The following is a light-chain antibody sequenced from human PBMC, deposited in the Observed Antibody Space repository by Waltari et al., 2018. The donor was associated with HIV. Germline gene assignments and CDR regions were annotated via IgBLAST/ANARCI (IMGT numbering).Light chain of an antibody. Sequence: QSALTQPRSVSGSPGQSVTISCPGTSSDVGDYNYVPWYQQHPAKAPKLMIFDVNKRPSGVPDRYSGSKSGNTASRTISGLQAEDEADYYCCSYADDYTWVFGGGTKLTVL. CDR1: SSDVGDYNY. V-gene: IGLV2-11*01. CDR2: DVN. CDR3: CSYADDYTWV. J-gene: IGLJ3*02.